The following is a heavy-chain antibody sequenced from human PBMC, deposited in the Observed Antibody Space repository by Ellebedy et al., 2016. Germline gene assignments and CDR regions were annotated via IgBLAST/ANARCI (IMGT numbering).Heavy chain of an antibody. CDR3: ATSSSGYFDWLSFDY. CDR2: FDPEDGET. J-gene: IGHJ4*02. Sequence: ASVKVSCKVSGYTLTELSMHWVRQAPGKGLEWMGGFDPEDGETIYAQKFQGRVTMTEDTSTDTAYMELSSLRSEDTAVYYCATSSSGYFDWLSFDYWGQGTLVTVSS. D-gene: IGHD3-9*01. V-gene: IGHV1-24*01. CDR1: GYTLTELS.